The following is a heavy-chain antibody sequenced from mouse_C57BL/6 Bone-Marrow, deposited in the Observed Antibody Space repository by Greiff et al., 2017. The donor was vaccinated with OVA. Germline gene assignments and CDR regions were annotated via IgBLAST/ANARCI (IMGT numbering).Heavy chain of an antibody. CDR2: IDPSDSYT. CDR1: GYTFTSYW. CDR3: ARPMKYYSNFSYWYFDV. J-gene: IGHJ1*03. V-gene: IGHV1-59*01. D-gene: IGHD2-5*01. Sequence: VQLQQSGAELVRPGTSVKLSCKASGYTFTSYWMHWVKQRPGQGLEWIGVIDPSDSYTNYNQKFKGKATLTVDTSSSTAYMQLSSLTSEDSAVYYCARPMKYYSNFSYWYFDVWGTGTTVTVSS.